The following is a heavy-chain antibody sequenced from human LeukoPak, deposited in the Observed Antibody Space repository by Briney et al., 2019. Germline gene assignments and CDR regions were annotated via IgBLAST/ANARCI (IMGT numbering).Heavy chain of an antibody. J-gene: IGHJ5*02. Sequence: PSETLSLTCTFSGGSVSSYYWAWIRQPPGRGLDWIGYVYYSANTHYNPSLRSRVTMSADTSRNQFSLNLSSATDADTALCYCARFTVAAAGTGWFDPWGQGILVTVSA. V-gene: IGHV4-59*02. CDR3: ARFTVAAAGTGWFDP. CDR2: VYYSANT. CDR1: GGSVSSYY. D-gene: IGHD6-13*01.